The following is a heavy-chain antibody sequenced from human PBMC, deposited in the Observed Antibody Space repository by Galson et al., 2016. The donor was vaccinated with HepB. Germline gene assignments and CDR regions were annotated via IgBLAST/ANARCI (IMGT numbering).Heavy chain of an antibody. V-gene: IGHV3-53*01. J-gene: IGHJ3*01. D-gene: IGHD3-22*01. CDR1: EFIVNNNY. CDR2: IYSDGST. Sequence: SLRLSCAASEFIVNNNYMNWVRQAPGKGLEWFSVIYSDGSTYYADSGKGRFTLSGDNSKNMLYLQMNTLRAEDTVVYYCARDPYYYDSRGYNTGFDVWGQGTMVTVSS. CDR3: ARDPYYYDSRGYNTGFDV.